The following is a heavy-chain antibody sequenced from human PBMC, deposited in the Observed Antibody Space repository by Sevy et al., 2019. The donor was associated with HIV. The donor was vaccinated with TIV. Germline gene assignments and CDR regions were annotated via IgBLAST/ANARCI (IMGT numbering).Heavy chain of an antibody. V-gene: IGHV4-59*01. CDR3: ARASPNYYYGMDV. Sequence: SETLSLTCTVSGASISGYYWSWIRQPPGKGLEWIGYIFYSRSTHYSPSLKSRVTISVDTSKNQFSLRLSSMTAAGTAVYYCARASPNYYYGMDVWGQGSTVTVSS. J-gene: IGHJ6*02. CDR1: GASISGYY. CDR2: IFYSRST.